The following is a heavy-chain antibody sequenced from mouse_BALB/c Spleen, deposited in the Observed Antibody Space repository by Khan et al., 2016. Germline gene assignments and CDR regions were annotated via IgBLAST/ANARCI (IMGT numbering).Heavy chain of an antibody. Sequence: EVKLLESGPGLVKPSQSLSLTCTVTGYSITSDYAWNWIRQFPGNKLEWMGYISYSGTTTYNPSLKSRISITRDTSKNQFFLQLNSVTTEDTATYDCARWLDAMDYWGQGTSVTVSS. CDR1: GYSITSDYA. CDR2: ISYSGTT. V-gene: IGHV3-2*02. J-gene: IGHJ4*01. CDR3: ARWLDAMDY. D-gene: IGHD2-2*01.